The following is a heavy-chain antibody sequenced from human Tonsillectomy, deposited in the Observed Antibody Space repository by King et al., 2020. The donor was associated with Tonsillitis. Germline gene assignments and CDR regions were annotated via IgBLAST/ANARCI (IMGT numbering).Heavy chain of an antibody. D-gene: IGHD2-21*02. V-gene: IGHV3-43*01. Sequence: VQLVESGGVVVQPGGSLRLSCASSVFYFVDYTIHLVRQSPVKVVDWASFITLDEGISYFAYSVKGRFTMSSDNSKNSLSLQMNTLRTEDTALYYCAKTSDPIVVVTAPLGYWGQGTLVTVSS. CDR2: ITLDEGIS. CDR1: VFYFVDYT. CDR3: AKTSDPIVVVTAPLGY. J-gene: IGHJ4*02.